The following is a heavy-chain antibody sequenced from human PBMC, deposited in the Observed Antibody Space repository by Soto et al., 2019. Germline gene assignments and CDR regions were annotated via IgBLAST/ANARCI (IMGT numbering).Heavy chain of an antibody. Sequence: EVQLVESGGGLVQPGGSLRLSCAASGFTFSSYWMHWVRQAPGKGLVWVSRIKSDGSGTYYADSVKGRLTIPRDNAKNSLYPHMNSLRAEDRSVYYCARGDGDYDDGNGSLCGHWGQGTLVTVSS. V-gene: IGHV3-74*01. CDR1: GFTFSSYW. D-gene: IGHD3-22*01. CDR2: IKSDGSGT. CDR3: ARGDGDYDDGNGSLCGH. J-gene: IGHJ4*02.